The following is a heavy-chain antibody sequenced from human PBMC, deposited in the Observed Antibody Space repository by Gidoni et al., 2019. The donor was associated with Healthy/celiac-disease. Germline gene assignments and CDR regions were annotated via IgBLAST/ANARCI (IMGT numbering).Heavy chain of an antibody. CDR1: AFPFRTAW. J-gene: IGHJ5*02. CDR3: TTGKSWYAGSARGGNWFDP. V-gene: IGHV3-15*01. D-gene: IGHD2-2*01. CDR2: IKSKTDGGTT. Sequence: ELQLVESGGGLVKPGVSLRLSCAASAFPFRTAWISWVRQAPGKGLEWVGRIKSKTDGGTTEYAETVKGRFTISRDDSKNTLYLQMNSLKTEDTAVYYCTTGKSWYAGSARGGNWFDPWGQGTLVTVSS.